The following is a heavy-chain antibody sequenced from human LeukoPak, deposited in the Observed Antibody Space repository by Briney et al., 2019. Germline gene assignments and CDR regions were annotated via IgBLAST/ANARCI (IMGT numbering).Heavy chain of an antibody. J-gene: IGHJ3*02. CDR3: ARAQTTIFGVVIIPDAFDI. CDR2: IYYSGST. CDR1: GGSISSYY. Sequence: SETLSLTCTVSGGSISSYYWSWIRQPPGKGLEWIGYIYYSGSTNYNPSLKSRVTIPVDTSKNQFSLKLSSVTAADTAVYYCARAQTTIFGVVIIPDAFDIWGQGTMVTVSS. V-gene: IGHV4-59*01. D-gene: IGHD3-3*01.